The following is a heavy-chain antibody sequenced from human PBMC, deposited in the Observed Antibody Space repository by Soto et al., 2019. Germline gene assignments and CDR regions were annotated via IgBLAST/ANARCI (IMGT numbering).Heavy chain of an antibody. Sequence: SGPTLVNPTETHTLTCTFSGSSLTSPGMCVSWIRQPPGKALEWLALIERDDDDKYYSTSLKTRLTISKDTRKNQVVLTMANMDPADTGTYYCARSIRGPRRFNGMDVWGQGTTVTVSS. V-gene: IGHV2-70*13. CDR1: GSSLTSPGMC. J-gene: IGHJ6*02. CDR3: ARSIRGPRRFNGMDV. CDR2: IERDDDDK. D-gene: IGHD1-20*01.